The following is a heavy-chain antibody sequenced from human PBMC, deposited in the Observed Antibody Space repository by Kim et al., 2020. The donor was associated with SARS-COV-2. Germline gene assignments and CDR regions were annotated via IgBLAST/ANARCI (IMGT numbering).Heavy chain of an antibody. CDR3: ASRLPLSSGYYPGGFDY. D-gene: IGHD3-22*01. CDR2: INHSGST. CDR1: GGSFSGYY. V-gene: IGHV4-34*01. J-gene: IGHJ4*02. Sequence: SETLSLTCAVYGGSFSGYYWSWIRQPPGKGLEWIGEINHSGSTNYNPSLKSRVTISVDTSKNQFSLKLSSVTAADTAVYYCASRLPLSSGYYPGGFDYWGQGTLVTVSS.